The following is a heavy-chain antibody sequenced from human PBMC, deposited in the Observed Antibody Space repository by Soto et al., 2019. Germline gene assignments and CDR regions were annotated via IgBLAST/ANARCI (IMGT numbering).Heavy chain of an antibody. CDR2: ISYDGSNK. J-gene: IGHJ3*02. D-gene: IGHD1-1*01. CDR1: GFTFSSYA. CDR3: ARTLVDMSTIHAFDI. V-gene: IGHV3-30-3*01. Sequence: QVQLVESGGGVVQPGRSLRLSCAASGFTFSSYAMHWVRQAPGKGLEWVAVISYDGSNKYYADSVKGRFTISRDNSKNTLDRQMNSLSAEDTAVYYCARTLVDMSTIHAFDIWGQGTMVTVSS.